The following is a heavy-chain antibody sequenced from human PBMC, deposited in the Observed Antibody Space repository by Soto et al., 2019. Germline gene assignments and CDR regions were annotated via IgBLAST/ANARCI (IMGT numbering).Heavy chain of an antibody. CDR1: GYTFSNYY. Sequence: ASVKVSCKASGYTFSNYYIHWVRQAPGQGLEWMGVINPSGGITNYAQKLQGRVTMARDTSTSTVYMELRNLRSDDTAIYYCARDRYCFGSSCQYIDHWGR. D-gene: IGHD2-15*01. CDR2: INPSGGIT. CDR3: ARDRYCFGSSCQYIDH. V-gene: IGHV1-46*01. J-gene: IGHJ2*01.